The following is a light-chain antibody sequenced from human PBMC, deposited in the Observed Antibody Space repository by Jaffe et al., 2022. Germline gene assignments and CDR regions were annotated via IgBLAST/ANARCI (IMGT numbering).Light chain of an antibody. Sequence: NFILSQPHSVSESPGKTVTISCTGSGGSIADNYLQWYQQRPGSAPTTLIYEDSQRSSGVPDRFSGSTDISSNSASLTISGLQTEDEADYYCQSYDSNNHVVVFGGGTTLTVL. CDR1: GGSIADNY. J-gene: IGLJ2*01. CDR2: EDS. V-gene: IGLV6-57*02. CDR3: QSYDSNNHVVV.